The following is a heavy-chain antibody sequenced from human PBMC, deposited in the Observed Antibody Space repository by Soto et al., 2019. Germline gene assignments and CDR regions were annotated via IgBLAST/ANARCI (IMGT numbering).Heavy chain of an antibody. CDR2: ISGSGGST. CDR1: GFTFSSYA. D-gene: IGHD3-10*01. CDR3: AKGSAKTALSYYYGSGSYRSDDAFDI. Sequence: GGSLRLSCAASGFTFSSYAMSWVRQAPGKGLEWVSAISGSGGSTYYADSVKGRLTISRDNSKNTLYLQMNSLRAEDTAVYYCAKGSAKTALSYYYGSGSYRSDDAFDIWGQGTMVTVSS. J-gene: IGHJ3*02. V-gene: IGHV3-23*01.